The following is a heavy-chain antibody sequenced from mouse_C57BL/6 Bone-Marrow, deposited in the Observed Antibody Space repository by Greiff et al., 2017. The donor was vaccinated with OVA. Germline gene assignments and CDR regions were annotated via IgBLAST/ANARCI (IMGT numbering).Heavy chain of an antibody. CDR3: ARQGGLLLRSFDY. CDR2: ISNGGGST. Sequence: LQQSGGGLVQPGGSLKLSCAASGFTFSDYYMYWVRQTPEKRLEWVAYISNGGGSTYYPDTVKGRFTISRDNAKNTLYLQMSRLKSEDTAMYYCARQGGLLLRSFDYWGQGTTLTVSS. J-gene: IGHJ2*01. V-gene: IGHV5-12*01. CDR1: GFTFSDYY. D-gene: IGHD1-1*01.